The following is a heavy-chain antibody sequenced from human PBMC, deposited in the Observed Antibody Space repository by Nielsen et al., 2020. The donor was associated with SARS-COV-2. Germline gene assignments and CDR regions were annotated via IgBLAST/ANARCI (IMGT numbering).Heavy chain of an antibody. CDR2: ISFSGST. CDR3: ARSINEYSNRIYFDY. V-gene: IGHV4-31*03. Sequence: SETLSLTCTVSGGSISSGDNYWSWIRQHSGKGLEWIGYISFSGSTFYNSSLKSRVTISLDTSKNQFSLRLNSVTAADTAVYYCARSINEYSNRIYFDYWGQGTLVTVSS. D-gene: IGHD4-11*01. CDR1: GGSISSGDNY. J-gene: IGHJ4*02.